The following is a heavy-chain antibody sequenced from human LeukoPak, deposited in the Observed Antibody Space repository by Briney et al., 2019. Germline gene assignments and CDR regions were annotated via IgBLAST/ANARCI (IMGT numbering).Heavy chain of an antibody. CDR2: IIPILGIA. CDR3: ARGGDYGDYFDY. CDR1: GGTFSTYA. V-gene: IGHV1-69*04. D-gene: IGHD3-16*01. Sequence: GASVKVSCKASGGTFSTYAISWVRQAPGQGLEWMGRIIPILGIANYAQKFQGRVTITADKSTSTAYMELSRLRSEDTAVYYCARGGDYGDYFDYWGQGTLVTVSS. J-gene: IGHJ4*02.